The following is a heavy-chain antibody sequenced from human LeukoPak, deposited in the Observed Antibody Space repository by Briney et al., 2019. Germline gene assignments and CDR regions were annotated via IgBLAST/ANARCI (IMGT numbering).Heavy chain of an antibody. D-gene: IGHD2-15*01. Sequence: SVKVSCKASGGTFSSYAISWVRQAPGQGLEWMGGIIPIFGTANYAQKFQGRVTITTDESTSTAYMDLSSLRSEDTAVYYCARDGSAPTPDAFDIWGQGTMVTVSS. CDR3: ARDGSAPTPDAFDI. J-gene: IGHJ3*02. CDR2: IIPIFGTA. CDR1: GGTFSSYA. V-gene: IGHV1-69*05.